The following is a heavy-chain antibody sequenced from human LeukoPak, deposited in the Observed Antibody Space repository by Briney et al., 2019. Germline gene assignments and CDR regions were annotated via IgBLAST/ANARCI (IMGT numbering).Heavy chain of an antibody. D-gene: IGHD2-15*01. Sequence: PGGSLRLSCAGSGFTFSAYNMNWVRQAPGKGLEWFSYISSSRGTIYYADSVKGRFTISRDNAKNSLYLQMNSRRDEDTAVYYCARDMTFCGGDSCYSLGFDIWGQGTMVTVSS. J-gene: IGHJ3*02. V-gene: IGHV3-48*02. CDR1: GFTFSAYN. CDR3: ARDMTFCGGDSCYSLGFDI. CDR2: ISSSRGTI.